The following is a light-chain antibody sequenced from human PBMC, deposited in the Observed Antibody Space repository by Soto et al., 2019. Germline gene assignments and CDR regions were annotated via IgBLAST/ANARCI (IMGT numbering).Light chain of an antibody. CDR2: EVN. CDR3: SSYSSSIIRV. V-gene: IGLV2-14*01. Sequence: QSALTQPASVSGSPGQSITISCSGTSSDVGGYNYVSWYQQHPGKAPKLMIYEVNNRPSGVSNRFSGSKSGNTASLTISGLQPEDEANYYCSSYSSSIIRVFGGGTKVTVL. J-gene: IGLJ3*02. CDR1: SSDVGGYNY.